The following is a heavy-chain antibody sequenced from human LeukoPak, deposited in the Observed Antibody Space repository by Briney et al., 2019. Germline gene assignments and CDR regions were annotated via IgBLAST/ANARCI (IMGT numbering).Heavy chain of an antibody. CDR1: GGTFSTYA. CDR3: ARADSSGYSDFDY. CDR2: IIPIFGTA. J-gene: IGHJ4*02. V-gene: IGHV1-69*13. Sequence: ASVKVSCKASGGTFSTYAISWVRQAPGQGLEWMGGIIPIFGTANYEQKFQGRVTITADESTSTAYTELSSLRSEDTAVYYCARADSSGYSDFDYWGQGTLVTVSS. D-gene: IGHD3-22*01.